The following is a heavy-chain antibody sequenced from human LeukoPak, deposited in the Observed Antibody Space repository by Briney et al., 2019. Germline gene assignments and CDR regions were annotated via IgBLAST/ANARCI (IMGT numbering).Heavy chain of an antibody. Sequence: PSETLSLTCAVYGGSFSGYYWSWIRQPPGKGLEWIGEINHSGSTNYNPSLKSRVTISVDTSKNQFSLKLSSVTAADTAVYYCARAYAVTAMDDYWGQGTLVTVSS. D-gene: IGHD2-21*02. CDR3: ARAYAVTAMDDY. J-gene: IGHJ4*02. CDR1: GGSFSGYY. V-gene: IGHV4-34*01. CDR2: INHSGST.